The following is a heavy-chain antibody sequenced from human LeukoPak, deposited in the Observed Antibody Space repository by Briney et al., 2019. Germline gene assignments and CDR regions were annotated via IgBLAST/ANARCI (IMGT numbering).Heavy chain of an antibody. V-gene: IGHV3-74*01. CDR1: GFTFSRYW. CDR3: ARSINPDY. Sequence: PGGSLRLSCAASGFTFSRYWMHWVRQAPGRGLVWVSRINSDGSRTTYADSVKGRFTISRDNAKNTLYMQVNSLRAEYTAVYYCARSINPDYWGQGTLVTVSS. D-gene: IGHD5-24*01. CDR2: INSDGSRT. J-gene: IGHJ4*02.